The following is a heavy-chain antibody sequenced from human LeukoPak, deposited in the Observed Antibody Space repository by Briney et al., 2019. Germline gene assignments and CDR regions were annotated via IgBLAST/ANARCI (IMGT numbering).Heavy chain of an antibody. CDR1: GGSFSSHY. Sequence: SETLSLTCTVSGGSFSSHYWSWIRQPPGKGLEWIGYINHSGRTNYNTSLKSRVIISVDTSKNQFSLKVNSVTAADTAMYYCARQPDVAGITGVGWFDPWGQGTLVTVSS. J-gene: IGHJ5*02. D-gene: IGHD1-7*01. V-gene: IGHV4-59*11. CDR3: ARQPDVAGITGVGWFDP. CDR2: INHSGRT.